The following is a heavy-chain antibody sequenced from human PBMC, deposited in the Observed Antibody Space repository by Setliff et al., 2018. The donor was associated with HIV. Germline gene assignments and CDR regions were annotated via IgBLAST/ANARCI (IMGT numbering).Heavy chain of an antibody. J-gene: IGHJ4*02. D-gene: IGHD6-13*01. Sequence: ASVKVSCKASGYTFTDYYMHWVRQAPGQGLEWMGRINPNSGGTNYVQKFQGRVTMTRDTSINTAYMEQSRLRSDDTAVYYCARGVKGIAATGKYYFDYWGQGTLVTV. CDR3: ARGVKGIAATGKYYFDY. CDR1: GYTFTDYY. CDR2: INPNSGGT. V-gene: IGHV1-2*06.